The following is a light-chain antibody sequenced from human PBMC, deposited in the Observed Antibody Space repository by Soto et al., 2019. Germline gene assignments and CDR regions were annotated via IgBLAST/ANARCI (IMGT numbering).Light chain of an antibody. Sequence: IVMTQSPATLSVSPGERATLPCRASQSDSSNLAWYQRRPGQAPRLLIYGASTRATGIPARFSGSGSETEFTLTISSLQSEDFAVYYCQQYNNWPPWTFGQGTKVE. J-gene: IGKJ1*01. CDR2: GAS. V-gene: IGKV3-15*01. CDR1: QSDSSN. CDR3: QQYNNWPPWT.